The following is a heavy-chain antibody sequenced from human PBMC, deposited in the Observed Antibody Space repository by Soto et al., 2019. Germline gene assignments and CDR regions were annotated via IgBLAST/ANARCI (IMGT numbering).Heavy chain of an antibody. J-gene: IGHJ4*02. V-gene: IGHV1-46*01. CDR1: GYTFTDYY. CDR3: ARDHWNRPPRFDC. D-gene: IGHD1-1*01. Sequence: GASVKVSCKSSGYTFTDYYINWVRQAPGQGLEWLGIINPSGGSTTYAQKFQGRVTLARDTSTGTVYMELSSLRSEDTAVYFCARDHWNRPPRFDCWGQGTLVTVSS. CDR2: INPSGGST.